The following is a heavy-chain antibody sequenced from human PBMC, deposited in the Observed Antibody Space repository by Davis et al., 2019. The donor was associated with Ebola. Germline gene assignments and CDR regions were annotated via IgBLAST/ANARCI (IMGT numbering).Heavy chain of an antibody. J-gene: IGHJ4*02. D-gene: IGHD2-15*01. Sequence: AASVKVSCKASGYTFTGYYMHWVRQAPGQGLEWMGRIIPILGIANYAQKFQGRVTITADKSTSTAYMELSSLRSEDTAVYYCARGGYCSGGSCYYFDYWGQGTLVTVSS. CDR1: GYTFTGYY. CDR3: ARGGYCSGGSCYYFDY. CDR2: IIPILGIA. V-gene: IGHV1-69*04.